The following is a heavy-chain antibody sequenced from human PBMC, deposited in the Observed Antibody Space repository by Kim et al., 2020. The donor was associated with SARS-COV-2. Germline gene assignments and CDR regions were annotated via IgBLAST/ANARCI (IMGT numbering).Heavy chain of an antibody. J-gene: IGHJ6*02. CDR1: GGTFSSYA. Sequence: SVKVSCKASGGTFSSYAISWVRQAPGQGLEWMGGIIPIFGTANYAQKFQGRVTITADESTSTAYMELSSLRSEDTAVYYCASTSIAARPRSGYYYGMDVWGQGTTVTVSS. CDR3: ASTSIAARPRSGYYYGMDV. V-gene: IGHV1-69*13. D-gene: IGHD6-6*01. CDR2: IIPIFGTA.